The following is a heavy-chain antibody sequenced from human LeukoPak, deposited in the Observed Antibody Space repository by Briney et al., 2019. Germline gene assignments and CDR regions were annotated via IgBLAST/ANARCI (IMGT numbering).Heavy chain of an antibody. D-gene: IGHD6-19*01. CDR3: AREVGSGWYYFDY. CDR1: GGSISSYC. V-gene: IGHV4-59*01. Sequence: SSETLSLTCTVSGGSISSYCWSWIRQPPGKGLEWIGYIYYSGSTNYNPSLKSRVTISVDTSKNQFSLKLSSVTAADTAVYYCAREVGSGWYYFDYWGQGTLVTVSS. CDR2: IYYSGST. J-gene: IGHJ4*02.